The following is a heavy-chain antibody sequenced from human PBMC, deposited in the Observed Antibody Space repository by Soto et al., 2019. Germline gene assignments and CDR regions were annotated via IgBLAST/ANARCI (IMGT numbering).Heavy chain of an antibody. Sequence: QVQLQESGPGLVKPSQTLSLTCTVSGGSISSGGYYWSWIRQHPGKGLEWIGYIYYSGTTYYNPSLNSRVTISVDTSTNQFSLNLSSVTATDTAVYYCANTNYDFLGGLWFDPWGQGTLVTVSS. CDR3: ANTNYDFLGGLWFDP. V-gene: IGHV4-31*03. CDR2: IYYSGTT. J-gene: IGHJ5*02. D-gene: IGHD3-3*01. CDR1: GGSISSGGYY.